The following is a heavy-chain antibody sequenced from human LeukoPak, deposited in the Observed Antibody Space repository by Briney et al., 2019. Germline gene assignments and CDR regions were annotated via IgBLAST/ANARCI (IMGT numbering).Heavy chain of an antibody. CDR1: GFTVTTYS. D-gene: IGHD6-19*01. CDR3: AKDRQWLVGFDY. Sequence: ASVKVSCKASGFTVTTYSMHWVRQAPGQGLEWMGWINPNSGGTNYAQKFQGWVTMTRDTSISTAYMELSRLRSDDTAVYYCAKDRQWLVGFDYWGQGTLVIVSS. J-gene: IGHJ4*02. V-gene: IGHV1-2*04. CDR2: INPNSGGT.